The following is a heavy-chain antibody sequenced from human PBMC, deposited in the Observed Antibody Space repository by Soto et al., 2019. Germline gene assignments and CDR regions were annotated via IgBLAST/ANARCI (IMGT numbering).Heavy chain of an antibody. D-gene: IGHD6-13*01. J-gene: IGHJ4*02. Sequence: PGGSLRLSCAASGFTFTNYGLHWVRQAPGKGLEWVAVIAYDGSYKYYADSVKGRFTISRDNSKNTLYVQINSVRPEDTAVYYCVRDAGSWPPLTGYWGQGTLVTSPQ. CDR2: IAYDGSYK. CDR1: GFTFTNYG. CDR3: VRDAGSWPPLTGY. V-gene: IGHV3-30*03.